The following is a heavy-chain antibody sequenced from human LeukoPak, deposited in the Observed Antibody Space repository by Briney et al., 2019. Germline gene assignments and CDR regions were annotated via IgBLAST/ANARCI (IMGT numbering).Heavy chain of an antibody. CDR2: ISYDGSNK. Sequence: QPGGSLRLSCAASGFTFSSYAMHWVRQAPGKGLEWVAVISYDGSNKYYADSVKGRFIISRDNSKNTLYLQMNSLRAEDTAVYYCAKLTGGSYPFDYWGQGTLVTVSS. CDR3: AKLTGGSYPFDY. CDR1: GFTFSSYA. V-gene: IGHV3-30-3*02. J-gene: IGHJ4*02. D-gene: IGHD1-26*01.